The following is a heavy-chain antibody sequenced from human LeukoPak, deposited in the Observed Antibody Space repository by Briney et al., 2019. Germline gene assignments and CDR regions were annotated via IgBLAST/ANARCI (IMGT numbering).Heavy chain of an antibody. V-gene: IGHV3-23*01. CDR3: AKEIRWQNWFDP. Sequence: GGSLRLSCAASGFTFSSYAMSWVRQAPGKGLEWVSAISGSGGSTYYADSVKGRFTISRDNSKNPLYLQMNSLRAEYTAVYYCAKEIRWQNWFDPWGQGTLVTVSS. J-gene: IGHJ5*02. CDR2: ISGSGGST. CDR1: GFTFSSYA. D-gene: IGHD4-23*01.